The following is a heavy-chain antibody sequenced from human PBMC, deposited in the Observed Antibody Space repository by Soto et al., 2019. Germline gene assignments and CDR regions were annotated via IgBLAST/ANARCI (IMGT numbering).Heavy chain of an antibody. Sequence: PGGSLRLSCAASGFTLSSYWMSWVRQAPGKGLEWVANIKQDGSEKYYVDSVKGRFTISRDNAKNSLYLQMNSLRAEDTAVYYCARMSDSSGYYYVSFDYWGQGTLVTVSS. CDR3: ARMSDSSGYYYVSFDY. J-gene: IGHJ4*02. CDR2: IKQDGSEK. V-gene: IGHV3-7*01. D-gene: IGHD3-22*01. CDR1: GFTLSSYW.